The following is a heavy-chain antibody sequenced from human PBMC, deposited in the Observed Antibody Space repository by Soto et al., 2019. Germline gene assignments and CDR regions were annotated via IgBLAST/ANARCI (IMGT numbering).Heavy chain of an antibody. CDR2: ISGWGGST. J-gene: IGHJ4*02. Sequence: EVQLLESGGGLVQPGGSLRLSCAASGFTFSNYAMSWVRQAPGKGLEWVSGISGWGGSTYYADSVKGRFTISRDNSKNTLYLQMNSLEAEDTAVYYCAKATVTPRTLFDSWGQGTLVTVSS. CDR1: GFTFSNYA. CDR3: AKATVTPRTLFDS. V-gene: IGHV3-23*01. D-gene: IGHD4-17*01.